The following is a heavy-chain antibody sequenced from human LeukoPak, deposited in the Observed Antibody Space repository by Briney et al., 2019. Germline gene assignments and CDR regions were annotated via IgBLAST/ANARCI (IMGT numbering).Heavy chain of an antibody. CDR1: GDSLSGFS. CDR2: IYVGGSS. V-gene: IGHV4-4*07. Sequence: SETLSLTCTVSGDSLSGFSWNWIRQSAGKGLEWIGRIYVGGSSNYSPSLRGRVTMSVDMSTNQFSLKLRTLTAADTATYYCARVSPVTVAGFGYWGQGVRVTVSA. D-gene: IGHD6-19*01. J-gene: IGHJ4*02. CDR3: ARVSPVTVAGFGY.